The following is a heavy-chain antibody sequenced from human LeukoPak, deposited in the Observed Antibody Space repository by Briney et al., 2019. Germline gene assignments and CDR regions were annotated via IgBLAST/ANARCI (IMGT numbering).Heavy chain of an antibody. D-gene: IGHD1-26*01. CDR3: ARDNGVGATTVWFDP. CDR2: INPKSGET. J-gene: IGHJ5*02. V-gene: IGHV1-2*06. Sequence: ASVKVPCKASGYTFINYGISWVRQAPGQGLEWMGRINPKSGETNYAQRFQGRVTMTRDTSISTAYMDLSRLRSDDTAVYYCARDNGVGATTVWFDPWGQGTPVTVSS. CDR1: GYTFINYG.